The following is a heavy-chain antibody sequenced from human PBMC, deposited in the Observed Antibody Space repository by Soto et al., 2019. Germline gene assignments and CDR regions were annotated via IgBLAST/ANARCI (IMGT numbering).Heavy chain of an antibody. D-gene: IGHD6-13*01. CDR1: GYTFTSYG. CDR2: ISAYNGNT. V-gene: IGHV1-18*01. Sequence: QVQLVQSGAEVKKPGASVKVSCKASGYTFTSYGISWVRQAPGQGLEWMGWISAYNGNTNYAQKLQGRVTVTTDTSTSTAYMELRSLRSDDTAVYYCARDRSSSWYTSYYGMDVWGQGTTVTVSS. J-gene: IGHJ6*02. CDR3: ARDRSSSWYTSYYGMDV.